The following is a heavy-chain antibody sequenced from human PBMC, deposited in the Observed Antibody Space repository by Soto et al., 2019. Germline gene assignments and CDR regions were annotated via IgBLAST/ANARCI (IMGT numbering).Heavy chain of an antibody. Sequence: SETLSLTCTVSGDSISSYYWSWIRQPPGKGLEWIGYIHYSGSTNYNPSLKSRVTISVDTSKNQFSLKLSSVAAADTAVYYCASNSYGYTFYAYWGRGTLVTVSS. V-gene: IGHV4-59*08. CDR2: IHYSGST. CDR1: GDSISSYY. J-gene: IGHJ4*02. D-gene: IGHD5-18*01. CDR3: ASNSYGYTFYAY.